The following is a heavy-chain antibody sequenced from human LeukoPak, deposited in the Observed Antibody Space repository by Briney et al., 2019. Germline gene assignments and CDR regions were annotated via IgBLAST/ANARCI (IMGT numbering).Heavy chain of an antibody. V-gene: IGHV1-46*01. D-gene: IGHD6-13*01. CDR3: ARRSSWFSLNY. CDR1: GYTFTSYY. Sequence: ASVKVSCKASGYTFTSYYIHWVRQAPGQGLEWMGVIIPSGGDTTYAQKFQGRVTMTRDTSTSTVYLELSSLRSDDTAVYFCARRSSWFSLNYWGQGTPVTVSS. CDR2: IIPSGGDT. J-gene: IGHJ4*02.